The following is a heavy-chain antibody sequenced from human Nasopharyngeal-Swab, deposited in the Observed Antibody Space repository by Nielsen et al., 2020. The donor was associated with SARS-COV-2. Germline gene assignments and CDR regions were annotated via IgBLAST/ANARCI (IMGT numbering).Heavy chain of an antibody. D-gene: IGHD2-2*01. Sequence: VRQAPGKGLEWVAVISYDGSNKYYADSVKGRFTISRDNSKNTLYLQMNSLRAEDTAVYYCAKDGSSTSSEIKIDYWGQGTPVTVSS. CDR3: AKDGSSTSSEIKIDY. J-gene: IGHJ4*02. V-gene: IGHV3-30*18. CDR2: ISYDGSNK.